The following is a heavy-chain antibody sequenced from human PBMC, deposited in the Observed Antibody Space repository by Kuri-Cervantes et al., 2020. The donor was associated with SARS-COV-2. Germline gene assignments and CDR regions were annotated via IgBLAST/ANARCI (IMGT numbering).Heavy chain of an antibody. V-gene: IGHV4-38-2*01. D-gene: IGHD7-27*01. Sequence: SETLSLTCVVSGYSISSGYYWGWIRQPPGKGLEWIAFIYYSGNTNYNPSLKSRVTVSVDTSNNQFSLRLNSVTAADTAVYYCAKVANWGDRDAFDIWGQGTRVTVSS. CDR1: GYSISSGYY. CDR3: AKVANWGDRDAFDI. CDR2: IYYSGNT. J-gene: IGHJ3*02.